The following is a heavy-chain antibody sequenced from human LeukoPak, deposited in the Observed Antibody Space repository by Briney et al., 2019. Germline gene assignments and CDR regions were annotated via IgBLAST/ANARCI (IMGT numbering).Heavy chain of an antibody. D-gene: IGHD6-19*01. J-gene: IGHJ4*02. CDR2: ISAYNGNT. V-gene: IGHV1-18*01. CDR1: GYTFTSYG. CDR3: ASEVYSSGWYYFDY. Sequence: GASVKVSCKASGYTFTSYGISWVRQAPGQGLEWMGWISAYNGNTHYAQKLQGRVTMTTDTSTSTAYMELRSLTSDDTAVYYCASEVYSSGWYYFDYWGQGTLVTVSS.